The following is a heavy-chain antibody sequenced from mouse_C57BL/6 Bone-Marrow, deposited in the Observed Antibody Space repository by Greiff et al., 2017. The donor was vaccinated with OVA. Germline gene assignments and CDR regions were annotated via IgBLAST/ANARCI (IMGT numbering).Heavy chain of an antibody. Sequence: EVQLVESGGGLVKPGGSLKLSCAASGFTFSDYGMHWVRQAPEKGLEWVAYISSGSSTIYYADTVTGRFTISRDNAKNTLFLQMTSLRSEDTAMYYCARGVLRPLDYWGQGTTLTVSS. CDR3: ARGVLRPLDY. CDR1: GFTFSDYG. D-gene: IGHD1-2*01. J-gene: IGHJ2*01. CDR2: ISSGSSTI. V-gene: IGHV5-17*01.